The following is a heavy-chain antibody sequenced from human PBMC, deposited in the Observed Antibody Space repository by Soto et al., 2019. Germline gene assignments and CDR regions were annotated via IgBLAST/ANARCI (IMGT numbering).Heavy chain of an antibody. CDR2: INAGNANT. Sequence: ASAKVSCKASSSTFTISSIHWVRQAPGQRLEWMGWINAGNANTKYSHNFQGRVTIARDTSASTAYMELSSLRSEDTAVYYCARGVAPYYFDYWGQGTLVTVSS. CDR1: SSTFTISS. J-gene: IGHJ4*02. V-gene: IGHV1-3*01. CDR3: ARGVAPYYFDY. D-gene: IGHD2-15*01.